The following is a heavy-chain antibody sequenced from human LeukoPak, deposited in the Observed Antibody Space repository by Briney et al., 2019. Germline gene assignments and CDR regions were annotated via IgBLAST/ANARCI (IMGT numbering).Heavy chain of an antibody. V-gene: IGHV3-7*01. CDR3: ARSMLTIPIPGGY. J-gene: IGHJ4*02. CDR2: IKQDGSGK. Sequence: GGSLRLSCAASGLTFSSYWMNWVRQAPGKGLEWVANIKQDGSGKYYVDSVKGRFTISRDNAKNSLYLQMNSLRAEDTAVYYCARSMLTIPIPGGYWGQGTLVTVSS. D-gene: IGHD3-16*01. CDR1: GLTFSSYW.